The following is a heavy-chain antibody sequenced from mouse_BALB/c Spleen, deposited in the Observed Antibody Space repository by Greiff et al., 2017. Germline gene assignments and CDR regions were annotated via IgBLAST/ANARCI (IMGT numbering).Heavy chain of an antibody. CDR2: IWGDGST. J-gene: IGHJ4*01. V-gene: IGHV2-6-7*01. Sequence: QVQLKESGPGLVAPSQSLSITCTVSGFSLTGYGVNWVRQPPGKGLEWLGMIWGDGSTDYNSALKSRLSISKDNSKSQVFLKMNSLQTDDTARYYCARDRPCYGYAMDYWGQGTSVTVSS. CDR3: ARDRPCYGYAMDY. D-gene: IGHD1-1*01. CDR1: GFSLTGYG.